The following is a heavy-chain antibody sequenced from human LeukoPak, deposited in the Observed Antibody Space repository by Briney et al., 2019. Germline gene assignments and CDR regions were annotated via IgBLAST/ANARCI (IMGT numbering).Heavy chain of an antibody. CDR3: ARNHFDL. CDR2: LYTGGGT. CDR1: GFTVSSNF. Sequence: GSLRLSCVASGFTVSSNFMSWVRQAPGQGLEFVSVLYTGGGTYYADSVRGRFIISRDNSKNTLYLQMNSLTVEDTAVFYCARNHFDLWGQGTLVTVSS. V-gene: IGHV3-66*01. J-gene: IGHJ4*02.